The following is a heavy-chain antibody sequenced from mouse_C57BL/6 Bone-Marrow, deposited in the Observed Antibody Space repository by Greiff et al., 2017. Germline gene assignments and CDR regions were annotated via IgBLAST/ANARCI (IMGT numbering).Heavy chain of an antibody. D-gene: IGHD2-2*01. V-gene: IGHV1-9*01. Sequence: QVQLQQSGAELMKPGASVKFSCKATGYTFTGYWMEWVKQRPGHGLEWIGEILPGSGSPNYNEKFKGKATFSADTSSNTAYMKLSSLTTEDSAIYDCARGYDGTLFDYWGQGTTLTVSS. J-gene: IGHJ2*01. CDR1: GYTFTGYW. CDR2: ILPGSGSP. CDR3: ARGYDGTLFDY.